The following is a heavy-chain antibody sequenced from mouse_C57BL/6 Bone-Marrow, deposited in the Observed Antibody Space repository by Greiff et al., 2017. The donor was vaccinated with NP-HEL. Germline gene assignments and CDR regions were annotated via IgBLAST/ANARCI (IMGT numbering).Heavy chain of an antibody. D-gene: IGHD2-3*01. V-gene: IGHV1-82*01. CDR3: ARYDGYSTGAMDY. CDR1: GYAFSSSW. Sequence: VKLVESGPELVKPGASVKISCKASGYAFSSSWMNWVKQRPGKGLEWIGRIYPGDGDTNYNGKFKGKATLTADKSSSTAYMQLSSLTSEDSAVYFCARYDGYSTGAMDYWGQGTSVTVSS. J-gene: IGHJ4*01. CDR2: IYPGDGDT.